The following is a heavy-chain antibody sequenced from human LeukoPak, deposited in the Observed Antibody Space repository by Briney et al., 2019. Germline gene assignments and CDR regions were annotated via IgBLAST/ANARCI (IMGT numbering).Heavy chain of an antibody. V-gene: IGHV4-59*01. D-gene: IGHD3-22*01. J-gene: IGHJ4*02. CDR2: IYYSGST. Sequence: PSETLFLTCTVSGGSISSYYWSWIRQPPGKGLEWIGYIYYSGSTNYNPSLKSRVTISVDTSKNQFSLKLSSVTAADTAVYYCAMGDYYDSSGYPLLYYWGQGTLVTVSS. CDR1: GGSISSYY. CDR3: AMGDYYDSSGYPLLYY.